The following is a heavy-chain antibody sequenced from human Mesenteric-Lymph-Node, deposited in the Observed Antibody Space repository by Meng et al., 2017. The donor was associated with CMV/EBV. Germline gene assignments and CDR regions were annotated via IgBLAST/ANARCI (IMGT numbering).Heavy chain of an antibody. D-gene: IGHD2-15*01. V-gene: IGHV3-30*02. CDR2: IRSDGSHK. CDR1: GFTFSSYG. Sequence: GGSLRLSCAASGFTFSSYGMHWVRQAPGKGLEWVTFIRSDGSHKFYADYVKGRFTISRDNSKNTLSLQMSSLRTEDTAVYYCARAGGGNGYGMDVWGQGTTVTVSS. CDR3: ARAGGGNGYGMDV. J-gene: IGHJ6*02.